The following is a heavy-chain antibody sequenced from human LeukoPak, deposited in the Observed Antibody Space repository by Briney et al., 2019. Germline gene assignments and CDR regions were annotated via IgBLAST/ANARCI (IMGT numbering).Heavy chain of an antibody. J-gene: IGHJ4*02. CDR1: GFTFSDYY. CDR3: ARSYSGTYAILDY. CDR2: ISSSGSTM. V-gene: IGHV3-11*04. Sequence: GGSLRLSCAASGFTFSDYYMSWIRKAPGKGLDWVSYISSSGSTMFYADSVKGRFTISRDNAKNSLYLQMNSLRAEDTAVYFCARSYSGTYAILDYWGQGTLVAVSS. D-gene: IGHD1-26*01.